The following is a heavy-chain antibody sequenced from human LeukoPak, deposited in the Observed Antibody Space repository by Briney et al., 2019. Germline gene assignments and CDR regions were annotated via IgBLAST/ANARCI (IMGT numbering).Heavy chain of an antibody. CDR2: IKQDGSEK. CDR1: GFTFSSHW. CDR3: ARDLRLPYYYGVDV. J-gene: IGHJ6*02. V-gene: IGHV3-7*01. Sequence: GGSLRLSCAASGFTFSSHWMSWVRQAPGKGLEWVANIKQDGSEKYYVDSVKGRFTISRDNAKNSLYLQMNSLRAEDTAVYYCARDLRLPYYYGVDVWGQGTTVTVSS.